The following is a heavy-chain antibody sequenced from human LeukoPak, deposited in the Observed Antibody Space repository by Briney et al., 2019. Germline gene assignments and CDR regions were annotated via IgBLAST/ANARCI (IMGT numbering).Heavy chain of an antibody. D-gene: IGHD3-9*01. CDR1: GGSISSSSYY. Sequence: PSETLSLTCTVSGGSISSSSYYWGWIRQPPGKGLEWIGSIYYSGSTYYNPSLKSRVTISVDTSKNQFSLKLSSVTAADTAMYYCAREGGGRSYYDILTGYYRGIDYWGQGTLVTVSS. CDR3: AREGGGRSYYDILTGYYRGIDY. J-gene: IGHJ4*02. CDR2: IYYSGST. V-gene: IGHV4-39*07.